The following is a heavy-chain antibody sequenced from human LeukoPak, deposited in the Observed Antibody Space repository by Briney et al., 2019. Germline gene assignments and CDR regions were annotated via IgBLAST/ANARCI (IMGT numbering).Heavy chain of an antibody. CDR3: ARVGVVPAENYYYMDV. J-gene: IGHJ6*03. D-gene: IGHD2-2*01. Sequence: SVQVSCKASGGTFSSYTISWVRQAPGQGLEWMGRIIPILGIANYAQKFQGRVTITADKSTSTAYMELSSLRSEDTAVYYCARVGVVPAENYYYMDVWGKGTTVTVSS. V-gene: IGHV1-69*02. CDR2: IIPILGIA. CDR1: GGTFSSYT.